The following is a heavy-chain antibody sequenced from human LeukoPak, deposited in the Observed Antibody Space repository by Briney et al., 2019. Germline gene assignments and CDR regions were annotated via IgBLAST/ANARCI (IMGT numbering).Heavy chain of an antibody. Sequence: LPGGSLRLSCAASGFPFNAHWMTWVRQAPGKGLEWVANIRQDGDTKYYVDSVKGRFTISRDNAMNSLYLQMNSLRAEDTAIYYCARSLPYGTTWYGRSDFWGQGTLVTVSS. D-gene: IGHD6-13*01. J-gene: IGHJ4*02. CDR1: GFPFNAHW. CDR2: IRQDGDTK. V-gene: IGHV3-7*03. CDR3: ARSLPYGTTWYGRSDF.